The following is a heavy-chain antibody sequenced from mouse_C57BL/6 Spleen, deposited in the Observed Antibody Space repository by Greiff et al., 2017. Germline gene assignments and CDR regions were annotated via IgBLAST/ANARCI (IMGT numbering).Heavy chain of an antibody. V-gene: IGHV8-12*01. Sequence: QVTLKESGPGILQSSQTLSLTCSFSGFSLSTSGMGVSWIRQPSGKGLEWLAHIYWDDDKRYHPSLKSRLTISKDTSRNQVLLKITSVDTADTATYYGARSDYGLYYYAMDYWGQGTSVTVSS. CDR2: IYWDDDK. CDR3: ARSDYGLYYYAMDY. J-gene: IGHJ4*01. D-gene: IGHD2-4*01. CDR1: GFSLSTSGMG.